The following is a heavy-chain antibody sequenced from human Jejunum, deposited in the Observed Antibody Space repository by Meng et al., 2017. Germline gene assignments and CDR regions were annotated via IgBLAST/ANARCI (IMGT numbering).Heavy chain of an antibody. J-gene: IGHJ4*02. Sequence: QVQLVQSGAEGKKPGASVTVSCKASGYTFTNYIIHLVRQDPGQSLEWMGWINAGNGDTKYSQRFQDTVTFTRDTSASTAYMELSSLTSEDTAVYYCARPDCTSTSCYTLEYWGQGTLVTVSS. CDR3: ARPDCTSTSCYTLEY. CDR2: INAGNGDT. CDR1: GYTFTNYI. V-gene: IGHV1-3*01. D-gene: IGHD2-2*02.